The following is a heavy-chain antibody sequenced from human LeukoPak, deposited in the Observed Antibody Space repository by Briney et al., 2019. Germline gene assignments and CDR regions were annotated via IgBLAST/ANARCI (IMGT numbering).Heavy chain of an antibody. CDR2: IYTSGST. Sequence: SQTLSLTCTVSGGSISSGSYYWSWIRQPAGKGLEWIGRIYTSGSTNYNPSLKSRVTISVDTSKNQFSLKLSSVTAADTAVYYCARVSTGYSSNNDYWGQGTLVTVSS. CDR3: ARVSTGYSSNNDY. D-gene: IGHD6-13*01. J-gene: IGHJ4*02. V-gene: IGHV4-61*02. CDR1: GGSISSGSYY.